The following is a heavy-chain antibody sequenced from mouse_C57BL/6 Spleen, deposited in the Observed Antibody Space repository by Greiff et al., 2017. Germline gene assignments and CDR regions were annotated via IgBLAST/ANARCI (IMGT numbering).Heavy chain of an antibody. D-gene: IGHD1-1*01. V-gene: IGHV1-69*01. Sequence: VQLQQPGAELVMPGASVKLSCKASGYTFTSYWMHWVKQRPGQGLEWIGEIDPSDSYTNYNQKFKGKSTLTVDKSSSTAYMQLSSLTSEDSAVYYCARFSTTVVATKYFDVWGTGTTVTVSS. J-gene: IGHJ1*03. CDR2: IDPSDSYT. CDR3: ARFSTTVVATKYFDV. CDR1: GYTFTSYW.